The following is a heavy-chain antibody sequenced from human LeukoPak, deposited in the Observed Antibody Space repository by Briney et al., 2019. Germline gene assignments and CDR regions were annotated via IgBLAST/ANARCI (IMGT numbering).Heavy chain of an antibody. D-gene: IGHD1-26*01. CDR3: ARGATSPNWFDP. CDR2: IWYDGSNK. V-gene: IGHV3-33*01. Sequence: GGSLRPSCAASGFTFSSYGMHWVRQAPGKGLEWVAVIWYDGSNKYYADSVKGRFTISRDNSKNTLYLQMNSLRAEDTAVYYCARGATSPNWFDPWGQGTLVTVSS. J-gene: IGHJ5*02. CDR1: GFTFSSYG.